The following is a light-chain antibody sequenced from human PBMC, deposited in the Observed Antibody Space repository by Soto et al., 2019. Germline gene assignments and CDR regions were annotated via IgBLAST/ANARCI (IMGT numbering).Light chain of an antibody. CDR1: QSVNSNY. J-gene: IGKJ1*01. Sequence: EIVLTQSPGTLSLSPGERATLSCRASQSVNSNYLAWYQRKPGQAPRLLIYGASNRATDIPYRFSASGSGTDFTLTITRLEAEDFAVYCCQQYDSTPPTFGQGTKVEV. CDR3: QQYDSTPPT. V-gene: IGKV3-20*01. CDR2: GAS.